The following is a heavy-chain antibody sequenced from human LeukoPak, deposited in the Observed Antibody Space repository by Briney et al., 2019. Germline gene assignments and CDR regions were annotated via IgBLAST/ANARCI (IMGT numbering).Heavy chain of an antibody. CDR1: GFIFSDYW. V-gene: IGHV3-74*01. J-gene: IGHJ4*02. CDR2: IDSDGSGT. D-gene: IGHD3-9*01. Sequence: HAGGSLRLSCAASGFIFSDYWMHWVGQAPGKGLVWVSRIDSDGSGTTYADSVKGRFTISRDNAKNTLYLQMNSLRAEDTAVYYCVRDDILTGYNFDYWGQGTLVTVSS. CDR3: VRDDILTGYNFDY.